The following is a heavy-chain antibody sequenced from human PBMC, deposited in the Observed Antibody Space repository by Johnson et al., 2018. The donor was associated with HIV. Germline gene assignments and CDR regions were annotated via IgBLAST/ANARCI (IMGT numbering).Heavy chain of an antibody. CDR3: ARGPGYGSSWYVNTDAFDI. CDR1: GFTFSSYA. J-gene: IGHJ3*02. V-gene: IGHV3-13*01. CDR2: IGPAADT. D-gene: IGHD6-13*01. Sequence: MQLVESGVGLVQPGGSLRLSCAASGFTFSSYAMSWVRQAPGKGLEWVSPIGPAADTYYPGSVKGRFTVSRENAKNSLYLQMNSLRAEDTALYYCARGPGYGSSWYVNTDAFDIWGQGTLVTVSS.